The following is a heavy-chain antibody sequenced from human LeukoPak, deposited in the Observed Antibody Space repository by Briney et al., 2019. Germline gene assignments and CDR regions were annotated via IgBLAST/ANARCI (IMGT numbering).Heavy chain of an antibody. CDR2: IYPGDSDT. CDR3: ARAGDSSGYYYHY. J-gene: IGHJ4*02. D-gene: IGHD3-22*01. CDR1: GYSFTSYW. Sequence: GESLKISCKGSGYSFTSYWIGWVRQMPGKVLEWMGIIYPGDSDTRYSPSFQGQVTISADKSISTAYLQWSSLKASDTAMYYCARAGDSSGYYYHYWGQGTLVTVSS. V-gene: IGHV5-51*01.